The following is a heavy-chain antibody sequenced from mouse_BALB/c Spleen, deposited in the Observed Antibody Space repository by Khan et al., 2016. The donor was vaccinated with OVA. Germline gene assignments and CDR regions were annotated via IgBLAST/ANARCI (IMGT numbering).Heavy chain of an antibody. CDR1: GYTFTSYW. CDR2: IATGSGSS. J-gene: IGHJ4*01. V-gene: IGHV1S41*01. D-gene: IGHD1-1*01. Sequence: DLVMPGAAVTLSCKASGYTFTSYWINWIKQRPGQGLEWIGRIATGSGSSSYNDIFKGKATLTVEVSSKIANIQLSSLSSEDSAVYFCARANYYGSGLYDMDYWGQGTSVTVSS. CDR3: ARANYYGSGLYDMDY.